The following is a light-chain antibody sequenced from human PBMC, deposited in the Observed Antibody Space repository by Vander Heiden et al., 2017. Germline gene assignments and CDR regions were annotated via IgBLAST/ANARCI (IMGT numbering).Light chain of an antibody. CDR1: PGISSY. V-gene: IGKV1-9*01. CDR2: AAS. CDR3: QQLNSYPRT. Sequence: DTQLTQSPSFLSASVGDRVTITCRASPGISSYLAWYQQKPGKAPKLLIYAASTLQSGVPSRFSGSGSGTEFTLTISSLQPEDFATYYCQQLNSYPRTFGQGTKVEIK. J-gene: IGKJ1*01.